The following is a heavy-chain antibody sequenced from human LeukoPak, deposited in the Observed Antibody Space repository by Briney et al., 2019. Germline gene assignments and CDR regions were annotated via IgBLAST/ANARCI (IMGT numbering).Heavy chain of an antibody. D-gene: IGHD1-26*01. Sequence: ASVKVSSKASGYTFTGYYMHWVRQAPGQGLEWMGWINPNSGGTNYAQKFQGRITMTRDTSISTAYMELSRLRSDDTAVYYCARGSGTYDFDYWGQRILVTVSS. V-gene: IGHV1-2*02. CDR2: INPNSGGT. J-gene: IGHJ4*02. CDR3: ARGSGTYDFDY. CDR1: GYTFTGYY.